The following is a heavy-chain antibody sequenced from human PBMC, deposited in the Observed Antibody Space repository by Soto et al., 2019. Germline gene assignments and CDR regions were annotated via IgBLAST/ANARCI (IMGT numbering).Heavy chain of an antibody. CDR3: ARGGMGRRQLAYEY. J-gene: IGHJ4*02. CDR1: GYIFSNYY. CDR2: INPSGGST. D-gene: IGHD6-13*01. Sequence: QVQLVQSGAEVKKPGASVKVSCKASGYIFSNYYMHWVRLAPGQGLAWMGRINPSGGSTAYAQKLQDRVTMTSDTSTSTVYMELSSLRSEDTAVYFCARGGMGRRQLAYEYRGQGTLVTVSS. V-gene: IGHV1-46*01.